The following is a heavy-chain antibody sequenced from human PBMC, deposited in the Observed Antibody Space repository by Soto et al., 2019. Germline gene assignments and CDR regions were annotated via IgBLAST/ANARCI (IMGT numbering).Heavy chain of an antibody. CDR3: RSSTSCYDESCVGA. D-gene: IGHD2-2*01. V-gene: IGHV4-38-2*01. J-gene: IGHJ3*01. CDR2: LYHIGST. Sequence: SETLSLTCPVSVYSISSGNYWAWIRQPPGRGLEWIGSLYHIGSTHYNTSLKSRVTISVDTSKNHFSLELSSVTAADTAMYYSRSSTSCYDESCVGARGQGTMVTV. CDR1: VYSISSGNY.